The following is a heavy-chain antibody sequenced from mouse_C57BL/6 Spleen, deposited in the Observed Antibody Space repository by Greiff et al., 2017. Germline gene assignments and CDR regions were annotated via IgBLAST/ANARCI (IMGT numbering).Heavy chain of an antibody. Sequence: DVKLVESEGGLVQPGSSMKLSCTASGFTFSDYYMAWVRQVPEKGLEWVANINYDGSSTYYLDSLKSRFIISRDNSKNILYLQMSSLKSEDTATYYCAREDYGTLFDYWGQGTTLTVSS. CDR3: AREDYGTLFDY. CDR2: INYDGSST. D-gene: IGHD2-1*01. V-gene: IGHV5-16*01. CDR1: GFTFSDYY. J-gene: IGHJ2*01.